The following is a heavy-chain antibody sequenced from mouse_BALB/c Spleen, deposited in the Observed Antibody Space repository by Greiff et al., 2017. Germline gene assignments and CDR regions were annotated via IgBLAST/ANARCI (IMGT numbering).Heavy chain of an antibody. J-gene: IGHJ2*01. V-gene: IGHV1-69*01. CDR2: IDTSDSYT. Sequence: QVQLQQSGAELVMPGASVKMSCKASGYTFTDYWMHWVKQRPGQGLEWIGAIDTSDSYTSYNQKFKGKATLTVDESSSTAYMQLSSLTSEDSAVYYCARWGNYYFDYWGQGTTLTVSS. D-gene: IGHD2-1*01. CDR3: ARWGNYYFDY. CDR1: GYTFTDYW.